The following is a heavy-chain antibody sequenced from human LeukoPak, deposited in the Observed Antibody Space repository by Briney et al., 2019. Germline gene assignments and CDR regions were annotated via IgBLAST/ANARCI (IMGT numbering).Heavy chain of an antibody. V-gene: IGHV1-69*13. CDR2: IIPIFGTA. D-gene: IGHD6-13*01. Sequence: SVKVSCKASGGTFSSYAISWVRQAPGQGLEWMGGIIPIFGTANYAQKFQGRVTITADESTSTAYMELSSLRSEDTAVYYCARGPPPQIAAAGTRWFDPWGQGTLVTVSS. J-gene: IGHJ5*02. CDR3: ARGPPPQIAAAGTRWFDP. CDR1: GGTFSSYA.